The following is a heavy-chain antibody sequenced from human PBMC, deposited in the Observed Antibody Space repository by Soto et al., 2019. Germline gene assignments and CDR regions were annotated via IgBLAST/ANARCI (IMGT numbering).Heavy chain of an antibody. V-gene: IGHV3-74*01. D-gene: IGHD6-13*01. Sequence: EVQLVESGGGLVQPGGSLRLSCAASGFTFSSYWMHWVRQAPGKGLVWVSRINSDGSSTSYADSVKGRFTISRDNAKNTRYLQMNSLRAEDTAVYYCARDMGIAAPNLEDYWGQGTLVTVSS. CDR3: ARDMGIAAPNLEDY. CDR1: GFTFSSYW. J-gene: IGHJ4*02. CDR2: INSDGSST.